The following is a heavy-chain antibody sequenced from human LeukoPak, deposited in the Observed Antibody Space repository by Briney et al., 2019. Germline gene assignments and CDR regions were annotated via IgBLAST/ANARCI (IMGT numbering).Heavy chain of an antibody. CDR1: GGSFCGYY. CDR3: ARVAKNYDFWSGYYGALGWFDP. J-gene: IGHJ5*02. D-gene: IGHD3-3*01. CDR2: INHSGST. V-gene: IGHV4-34*01. Sequence: SETLSLTCAVSGGSFCGYYWSWIRQPPGKGLEWFGEINHSGSTNYNPSLQRRVTISVDTSMNQFSLQLSSVTAVDTAVYYCARVAKNYDFWSGYYGALGWFDPWGQGTLVTVSS.